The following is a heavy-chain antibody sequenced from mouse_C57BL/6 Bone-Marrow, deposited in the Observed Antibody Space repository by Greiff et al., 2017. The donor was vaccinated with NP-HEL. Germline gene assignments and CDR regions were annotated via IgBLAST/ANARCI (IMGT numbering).Heavy chain of an antibody. CDR3: ASDGYYLFDV. CDR1: GYTFTSYW. D-gene: IGHD2-3*01. CDR2: IDPSDSYT. Sequence: QVQLQQPGAELVKPGASVKLSCKASGYTFTSYWMQWVKQRPGQGLEWIGEIDPSDSYTNYNQKFKGKATLTVDTSSSTAYMQLSSLTSEDSAVYYCASDGYYLFDVWGTGTTVTVSS. J-gene: IGHJ1*03. V-gene: IGHV1-50*01.